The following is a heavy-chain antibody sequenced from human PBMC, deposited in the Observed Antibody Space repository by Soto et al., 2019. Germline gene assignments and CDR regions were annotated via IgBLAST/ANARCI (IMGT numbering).Heavy chain of an antibody. J-gene: IGHJ4*02. D-gene: IGHD5-12*01. V-gene: IGHV4-4*07. CDR2: IHTSGSP. CDR3: ARSRRDGYNLYYFDY. Sequence: PSETLSLTCTVSGGSISSYYCSWIRQAAGKGLEWIGRIHTSGSPNYNPSLKGRVTMSADTSKNQFSLKLSSVTAADTAVYYCARSRRDGYNLYYFDYWGQGTLVTVSS. CDR1: GGSISSYY.